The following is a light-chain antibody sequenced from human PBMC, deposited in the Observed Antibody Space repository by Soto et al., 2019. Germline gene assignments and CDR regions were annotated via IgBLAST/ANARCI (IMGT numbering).Light chain of an antibody. CDR2: LGS. Sequence: DIVKTPSPLSLPVTPEEPASISCRSRQSLLYSNGYNYLDWYLQKPGQSPQLLIYLGSNRASGVPDRFSGSVSGTDFTLKISRVEAEDVGLYYCMQALQAPLTFGQGTKVDIK. CDR3: MQALQAPLT. J-gene: IGKJ1*01. CDR1: QSLLYSNGYNY. V-gene: IGKV2-28*01.